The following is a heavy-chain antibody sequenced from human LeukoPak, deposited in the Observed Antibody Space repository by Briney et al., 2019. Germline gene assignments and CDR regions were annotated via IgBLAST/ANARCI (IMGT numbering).Heavy chain of an antibody. J-gene: IGHJ3*02. V-gene: IGHV3-7*01. CDR1: GFTFSSYW. D-gene: IGHD6-13*01. CDR2: IKQDGSEK. CDR3: AREPPPIAARRNPKSDAFGI. Sequence: GGSLRLSCAASGFTFSSYWMSWVRQAPGKGLEWVANIKQDGSEKYYVDSVKGRFTISRDNAKNSLYLQMNSLRAEDTAVYYCAREPPPIAARRNPKSDAFGIWGQGTMVTVSS.